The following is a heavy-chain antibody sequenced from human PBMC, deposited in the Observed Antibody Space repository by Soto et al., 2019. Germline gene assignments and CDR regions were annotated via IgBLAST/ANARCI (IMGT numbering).Heavy chain of an antibody. CDR2: ISGGGTTT. CDR1: GFRFSDHY. CDR3: AGDPHYYGSAF. Sequence: GGSLRLSCAASGFRFSDHYMTWIRQAPGKGLEWVSKISGGGTTTHYADSVKGRFTVSRDNAENSLYLQMNSLRAEDTAVYYCAGDPHYYGSAFWGQGTLVTVSS. J-gene: IGHJ4*02. D-gene: IGHD3-10*01. V-gene: IGHV3-11*01.